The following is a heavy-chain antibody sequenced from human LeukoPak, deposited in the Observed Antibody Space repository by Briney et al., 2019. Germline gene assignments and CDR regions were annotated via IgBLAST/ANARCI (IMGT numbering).Heavy chain of an antibody. V-gene: IGHV3-48*02. CDR2: ISSSSSTI. Sequence: PGRSLRLSCAASGFTFSDYSMNWVRQAPGKGRECVSYISSSSSTIYYADSVKGRFTISRDNAKNSLYLQMNSLRDEDTAVYYCARGIVVAAAFDIWGQGTMVTVSS. D-gene: IGHD6-19*01. J-gene: IGHJ3*02. CDR1: GFTFSDYS. CDR3: ARGIVVAAAFDI.